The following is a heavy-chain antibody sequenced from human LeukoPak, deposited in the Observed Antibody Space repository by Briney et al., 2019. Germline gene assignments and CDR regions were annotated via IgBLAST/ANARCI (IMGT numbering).Heavy chain of an antibody. Sequence: PGGSLRLSCAASGFTFSSYWMHWVRQAPGKGLVWVSRINSDGSSTSYADSVKGRFTISRDNAKNTLYLQMNNLRAEDTAVYYCARGDIVVVPAAIATSDYYGMDVWGQGTTVTVSS. CDR3: ARGDIVVVPAAIATSDYYGMDV. D-gene: IGHD2-2*01. V-gene: IGHV3-74*01. J-gene: IGHJ6*02. CDR2: INSDGSST. CDR1: GFTFSSYW.